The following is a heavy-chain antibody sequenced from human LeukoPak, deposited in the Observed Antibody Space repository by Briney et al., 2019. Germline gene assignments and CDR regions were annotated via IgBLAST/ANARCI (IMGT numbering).Heavy chain of an antibody. V-gene: IGHV3-30*02. Sequence: GGSLRLSCAASGFTFSSYGMHWVRQAPGKGLGWVAFIRYDGSNKYYADSVKGRFTISRDNSKNTLYLQMNSLRAEDTAVYYCAKGLQAFIYCSSTSCPVDYWGQGTLVTVSS. CDR1: GFTFSSYG. CDR3: AKGLQAFIYCSSTSCPVDY. J-gene: IGHJ4*02. D-gene: IGHD2-2*01. CDR2: IRYDGSNK.